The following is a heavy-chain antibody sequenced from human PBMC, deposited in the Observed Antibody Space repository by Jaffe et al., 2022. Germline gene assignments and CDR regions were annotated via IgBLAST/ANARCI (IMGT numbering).Heavy chain of an antibody. Sequence: QVQLVESGGGVVQPGGSLRLSCAASGFTFSSYGMHWVRQAPGKGLEWVAFIRYDGSNKYYADSVKGRFTISRDNSKNTLYLQMNSLRAEDTAVYYCAKDPHYDSSGGNAFDIWGQGTMVTVSS. CDR2: IRYDGSNK. V-gene: IGHV3-30*02. CDR3: AKDPHYDSSGGNAFDI. J-gene: IGHJ3*02. CDR1: GFTFSSYG. D-gene: IGHD3-22*01.